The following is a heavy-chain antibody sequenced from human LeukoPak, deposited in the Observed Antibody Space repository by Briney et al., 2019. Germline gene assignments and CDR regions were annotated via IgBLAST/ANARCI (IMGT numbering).Heavy chain of an antibody. D-gene: IGHD3-3*01. Sequence: GGSLRLSCAASGFTFSSYAMSWVRQAPGKGLEWVSAISGSGGSTYYADSVKGRFTISRDNSKNTLYLQMNSLRAEDTAVYYCTRAPPSITIFGVVIPYYYYYMDVWGKGTTVTVSS. J-gene: IGHJ6*03. CDR3: TRAPPSITIFGVVIPYYYYYMDV. V-gene: IGHV3-23*01. CDR2: ISGSGGST. CDR1: GFTFSSYA.